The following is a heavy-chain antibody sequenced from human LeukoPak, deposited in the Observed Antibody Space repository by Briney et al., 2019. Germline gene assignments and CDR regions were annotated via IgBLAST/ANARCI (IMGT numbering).Heavy chain of an antibody. Sequence: ASVKVSCKASGYTFTSYGISWVRQAPGQGLEWMGWISAYNGNTNYARKLQGRVTMTTDTSTSTAYMELRSLRSDDTAVYYCARDLHYDSSGYLGYWGQGTLVTVSS. CDR1: GYTFTSYG. V-gene: IGHV1-18*01. CDR3: ARDLHYDSSGYLGY. J-gene: IGHJ4*02. CDR2: ISAYNGNT. D-gene: IGHD3-22*01.